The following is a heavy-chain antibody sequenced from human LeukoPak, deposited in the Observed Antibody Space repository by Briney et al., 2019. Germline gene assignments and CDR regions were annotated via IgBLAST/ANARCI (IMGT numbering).Heavy chain of an antibody. D-gene: IGHD3-22*01. CDR1: GGSFSGYY. CDR2: INHSGST. J-gene: IGHJ5*02. Sequence: SETLSLTCAVYGGSFSGYYWSWISQPPGKGLEWIGEINHSGSTNYNPSLKSRVTISVDTSKSQFSLKLSSVTAADTAVYYCARAYYYDSSGYYYPSWFDPWGQGTLVTVSS. V-gene: IGHV4-34*01. CDR3: ARAYYYDSSGYYYPSWFDP.